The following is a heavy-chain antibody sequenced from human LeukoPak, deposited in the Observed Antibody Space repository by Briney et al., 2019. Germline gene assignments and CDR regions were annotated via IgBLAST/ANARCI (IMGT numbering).Heavy chain of an antibody. Sequence: GGSLRLSCEASGFTFSSYEMNWVRQAPGKGLGWISYISSGGMTIYYADSVRGRFTVSRDNTKNSLFLQMNSLRAEDTAVYFCARDDYDIVTGYYSMYSYGVDVWGQGTAVTASS. CDR3: ARDDYDIVTGYYSMYSYGVDV. V-gene: IGHV3-48*03. CDR2: ISSGGMTI. D-gene: IGHD3-9*01. CDR1: GFTFSSYE. J-gene: IGHJ6*02.